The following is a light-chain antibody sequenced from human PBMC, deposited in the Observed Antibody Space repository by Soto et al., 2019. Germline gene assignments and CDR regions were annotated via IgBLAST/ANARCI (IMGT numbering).Light chain of an antibody. V-gene: IGLV2-14*01. J-gene: IGLJ1*01. CDR1: SSDVGGYNY. CDR2: DVS. Sequence: QSALTQPASVSGSPGQSITISCTGTSSDVGGYNYVSWYQQHPGKAPKLMIYDVSNRPSGVSNRFSGSKSGNTASLTISGXXXXDEADYYCSSYTSSSLGVFGTGTKLTVL. CDR3: SSYTSSSLGV.